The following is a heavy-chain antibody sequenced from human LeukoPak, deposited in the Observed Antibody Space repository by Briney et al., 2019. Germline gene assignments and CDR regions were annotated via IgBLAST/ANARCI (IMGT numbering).Heavy chain of an antibody. CDR2: IYYSGST. Sequence: SETLSLTCTVSGGSISSSSYYWGWIRQPPGEGLEWIGSIYYSGSTYYNPSLKSRVTISVDTSKNQFSLKLSSVTAADTAVYYCARPPLDFGMDVWGQGTTVTVSS. CDR1: GGSISSSSYY. J-gene: IGHJ6*02. V-gene: IGHV4-39*01. CDR3: ARPPLDFGMDV.